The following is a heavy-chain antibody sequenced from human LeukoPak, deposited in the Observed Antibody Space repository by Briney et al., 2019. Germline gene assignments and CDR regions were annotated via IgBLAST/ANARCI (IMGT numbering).Heavy chain of an antibody. V-gene: IGHV4-39*01. Sequence: IGSIYYSRSTYYNPSLKSRVTISVDTSKNQFSLKLSSVTAADTAVYYCAKSGYSGGVDYWGQGTLVTVSS. J-gene: IGHJ4*02. CDR3: AKSGYSGGVDY. D-gene: IGHD5-18*01. CDR2: IYYSRST.